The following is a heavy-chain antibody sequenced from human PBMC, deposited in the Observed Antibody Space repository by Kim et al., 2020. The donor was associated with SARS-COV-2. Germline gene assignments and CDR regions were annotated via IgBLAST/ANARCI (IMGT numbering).Heavy chain of an antibody. Sequence: YSPAFQGHATISADKSISTAYLQWSSQKASDTAMYYCARDKTAMATLFDYWGQGTLVTVSS. V-gene: IGHV5-10-1*01. CDR3: ARDKTAMATLFDY. J-gene: IGHJ4*02. D-gene: IGHD5-18*01.